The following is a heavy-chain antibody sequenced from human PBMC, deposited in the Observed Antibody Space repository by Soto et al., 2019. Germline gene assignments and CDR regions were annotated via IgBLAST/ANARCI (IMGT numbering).Heavy chain of an antibody. CDR3: ARKRYCSGGSCYSLEY. V-gene: IGHV3-33*08. CDR2: IWYDGSNK. Sequence: GGSLRLSCAASGFTFTSFAVSWVRQSPGKGLEWVAVIWYDGSNKYYADSVKGRFTISRDNSKNTLYLQMNSLRAQETAVYYCARKRYCSGGSCYSLEYWGQGTMVTVSS. CDR1: GFTFTSFA. J-gene: IGHJ4*02. D-gene: IGHD2-15*01.